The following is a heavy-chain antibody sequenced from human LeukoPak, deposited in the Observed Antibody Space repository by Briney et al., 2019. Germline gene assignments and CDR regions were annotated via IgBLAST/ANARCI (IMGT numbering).Heavy chain of an antibody. CDR3: ARGFRGDNFDY. CDR2: INHSGST. J-gene: IGHJ4*02. Sequence: SETLSLTCAVYGGSFSGYYWSWIRQPPGKGLEWIGEINHSGSTNYNPSLKSRVTISVDTSKNQFSLKLSSVAAADTAVYFCARGFRGDNFDYWGQGTLVTVSS. V-gene: IGHV4-34*01. CDR1: GGSFSGYY. D-gene: IGHD7-27*01.